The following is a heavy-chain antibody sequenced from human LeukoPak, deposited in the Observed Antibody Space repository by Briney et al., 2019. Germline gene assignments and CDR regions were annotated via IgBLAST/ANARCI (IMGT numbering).Heavy chain of an antibody. Sequence: PGGSLRLSCAASGFTFSSYAMSWVRQAPGKGLEWVSAISGSGGSTYYADSVKGRFTISRDNAKNSLYLQMNSLRAEDTALYHCARVLGLYRRHWALDYWGQGTLVTVSS. D-gene: IGHD3-16*01. V-gene: IGHV3-23*01. CDR1: GFTFSSYA. CDR3: ARVLGLYRRHWALDY. CDR2: ISGSGGST. J-gene: IGHJ4*02.